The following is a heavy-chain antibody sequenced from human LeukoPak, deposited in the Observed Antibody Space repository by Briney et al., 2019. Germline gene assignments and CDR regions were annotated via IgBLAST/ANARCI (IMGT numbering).Heavy chain of an antibody. CDR3: ARENYDSSGFDFDY. J-gene: IGHJ4*02. Sequence: TGGSLRLSCAASGFTLASYAMSWVRQAPGKGLEWVSAIRGSDGRTYYADSLEGRFTISRDNSKNTLYLEMNSLRAEDTAVYYCARENYDSSGFDFDYWGQGTLVTVSS. CDR2: IRGSDGRT. V-gene: IGHV3-23*01. D-gene: IGHD3-22*01. CDR1: GFTLASYA.